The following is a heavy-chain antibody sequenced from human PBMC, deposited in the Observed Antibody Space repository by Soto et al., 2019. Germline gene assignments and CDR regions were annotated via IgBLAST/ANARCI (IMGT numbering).Heavy chain of an antibody. CDR1: GYSFTSYW. D-gene: IGHD3-22*01. V-gene: IGHV5-51*01. CDR3: ARRPTYYYDSTGYDYYYGMDV. J-gene: IGHJ6*02. CDR2: IYPGDSNT. Sequence: GDSLKISYKCSGYSFTSYWIGWVRQMPGKGLEWMGIIYPGDSNTKYSPSFQGQVTISADKSISTAFLQWSSLKASDTAMYYCARRPTYYYDSTGYDYYYGMDVWGQGTTVTVSS.